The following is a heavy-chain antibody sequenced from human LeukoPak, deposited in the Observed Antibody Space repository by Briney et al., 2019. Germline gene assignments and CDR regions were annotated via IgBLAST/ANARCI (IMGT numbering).Heavy chain of an antibody. CDR1: GGTFSSYA. D-gene: IGHD6-19*01. J-gene: IGHJ4*02. V-gene: IGHV1-69*04. CDR3: ARGIAVAGYDY. Sequence: VASVKVSCKASGGTFSSYAISWVRQAPGQGLEWMGRIIPILGIANYAQKFQGRVTITAYKSTSTAYMELSSLRSEDTAVYYCARGIAVAGYDYWGQGTLVTVSS. CDR2: IIPILGIA.